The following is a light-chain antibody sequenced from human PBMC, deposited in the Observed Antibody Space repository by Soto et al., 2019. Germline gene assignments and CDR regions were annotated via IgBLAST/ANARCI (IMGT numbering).Light chain of an antibody. CDR3: TSYTSSSPLV. J-gene: IGLJ1*01. V-gene: IGLV2-14*01. Sequence: QSALTQPASVSGSPGQSITISCTGTSSDVGGYIYVSWYQHHPGKAPKLMIYEVVNRPSGVSNRFSGSKSGITASLTISGLQAEDEADYYCTSYTSSSPLVFGTGTKVTVL. CDR2: EVV. CDR1: SSDVGGYIY.